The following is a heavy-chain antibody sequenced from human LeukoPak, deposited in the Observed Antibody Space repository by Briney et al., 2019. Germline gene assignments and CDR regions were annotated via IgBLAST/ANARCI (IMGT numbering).Heavy chain of an antibody. Sequence: SSPTLVKPTQTLTLTSTFTAISLTNSGVGVSCLPQPPAQALEWLALIYWNDDKHYSPSLKSRLTITKDTSKNQVVLTMTNMDPVHTASYYCAHTARGSSGYSAQHWGQGTLVTVSS. D-gene: IGHD3-22*01. CDR1: AISLTNSGVG. V-gene: IGHV2-5*01. J-gene: IGHJ1*01. CDR3: AHTARGSSGYSAQH. CDR2: IYWNDDK.